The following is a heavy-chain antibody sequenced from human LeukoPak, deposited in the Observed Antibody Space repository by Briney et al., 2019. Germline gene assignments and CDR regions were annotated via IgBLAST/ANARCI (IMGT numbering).Heavy chain of an antibody. CDR3: ARIERGYSGYDPDY. CDR1: GGSISGSTYY. CDR2: IYYSVST. J-gene: IGHJ4*02. V-gene: IGHV4-39*01. Sequence: SETLSLTYTVSGGSISGSTYYWGWVRQPPGKGLEWIGSIYYSVSTYYNPSLKSRVTISVDTSKNQFSLKLSSVTAADTAVYYCARIERGYSGYDPDYWGQGTLVTVSS. D-gene: IGHD5-12*01.